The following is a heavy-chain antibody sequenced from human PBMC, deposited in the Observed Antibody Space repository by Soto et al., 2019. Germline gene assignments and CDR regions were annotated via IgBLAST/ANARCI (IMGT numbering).Heavy chain of an antibody. J-gene: IGHJ4*02. V-gene: IGHV3-74*01. CDR2: INGDGTTT. CDR3: ARGLYHKYGQDY. Sequence: EVQLVESGGGLVQTGGYLRLSCAASGFPFNDYWVHWVRQAPGKGLVWVSRINGDGTTTNYADSVKGRFTISRDNAQNTLYLQLNSLRDDDTAVYYCARGLYHKYGQDYWGQGTLVTVSS. D-gene: IGHD4-17*01. CDR1: GFPFNDYW.